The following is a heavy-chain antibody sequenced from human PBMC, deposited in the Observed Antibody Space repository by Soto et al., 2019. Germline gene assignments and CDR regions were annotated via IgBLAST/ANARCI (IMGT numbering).Heavy chain of an antibody. CDR2: IIPIFGTA. CDR1: GGTFSSYA. Sequence: QVQLVQSGAEVKKPGSSVKVSCKASGGTFSSYAISWVRQAPGQGLEWTGGIIPIFGTANYAQKFQGRVTITADESTSTAYMELSSLRSEDTAVYYCARGYRSGLADYYYYGMDVWGQGTTVTVSS. V-gene: IGHV1-69*01. D-gene: IGHD6-19*01. CDR3: ARGYRSGLADYYYYGMDV. J-gene: IGHJ6*02.